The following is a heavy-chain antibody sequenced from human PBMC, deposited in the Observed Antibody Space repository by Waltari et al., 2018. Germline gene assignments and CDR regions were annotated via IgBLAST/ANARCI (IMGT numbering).Heavy chain of an antibody. CDR3: TREGGSYAFGY. V-gene: IGHV3-49*04. J-gene: IGHJ4*02. CDR1: GFTFGDYA. Sequence: EVQLVESGGGLVQPGRSLRLSCIASGFTFGDYAMSWVRQAPGKGLEWVGFIRSKAYGGTTEYAASVKGRFTISRDDSKSIAYLQMNSLKTEDTAVYYCTREGGSYAFGYWGQGTLVTVSS. D-gene: IGHD1-26*01. CDR2: IRSKAYGGTT.